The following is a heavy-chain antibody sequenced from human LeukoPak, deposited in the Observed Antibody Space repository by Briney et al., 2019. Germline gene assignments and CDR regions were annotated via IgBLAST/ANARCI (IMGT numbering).Heavy chain of an antibody. CDR3: ATDRIPSVRGVTLGFDP. CDR1: GYSISSGYY. Sequence: SETLSLTCTVSGYSISSGYYWGWIRQPPGKGLEWIGSIYHSGSTYYNPSLKSRVTISVDTSKNQFSLKLSSVTAADTAVYYCATDRIPSVRGVTLGFDPWGQGTLVTVSS. CDR2: IYHSGST. V-gene: IGHV4-38-2*02. J-gene: IGHJ5*02. D-gene: IGHD3-10*01.